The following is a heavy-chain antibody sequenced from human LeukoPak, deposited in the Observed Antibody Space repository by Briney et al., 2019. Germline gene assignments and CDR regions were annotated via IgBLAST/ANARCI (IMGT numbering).Heavy chain of an antibody. CDR1: GFSVTNNY. J-gene: IGHJ5*01. Sequence: GGSLRLSCAVSGFSVTNNYMSWVRQATGKGLEWVSVFYVGGATYYADSVKGRFTISRDNSENTLYLQMNSLRAEDTAVYYCAKSVTTFNWFDSWGQGTLVTVSS. V-gene: IGHV3-53*01. CDR3: AKSVTTFNWFDS. CDR2: FYVGGAT. D-gene: IGHD4-17*01.